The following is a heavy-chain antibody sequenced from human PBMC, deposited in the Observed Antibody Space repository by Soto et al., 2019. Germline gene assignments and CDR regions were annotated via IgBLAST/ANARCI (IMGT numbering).Heavy chain of an antibody. CDR2: IRSKAYGGTT. D-gene: IGHD1-7*01. J-gene: IGHJ6*02. Sequence: GGSLRLSCTASGFTFGDYAMSWFRQAPGKGLEWVGFIRSKAYGGTTEYAASVKGRFTISRDDSKSIAYLQMNSLKTEDTAVYYCTSGLYQTGTQYYYYYGMVVWGQGTTVTVSS. CDR3: TSGLYQTGTQYYYYYGMVV. CDR1: GFTFGDYA. V-gene: IGHV3-49*03.